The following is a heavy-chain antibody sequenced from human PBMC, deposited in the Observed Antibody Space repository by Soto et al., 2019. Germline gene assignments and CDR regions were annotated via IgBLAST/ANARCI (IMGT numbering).Heavy chain of an antibody. CDR3: ARAPQDGSGYRHFDY. J-gene: IGHJ4*02. CDR2: IYSGGST. Sequence: EVQLVEFGGGLVQPGGSLRLSCAASGFTVSSTYMSWVRQAPGKGLEWVSVIYSGGSTYYADSVKGRFTISRDNSKNTLYHQMNSLRDEDTAVYYCARAPQDGSGYRHFDYWGQGTLVTVSS. CDR1: GFTVSSTY. D-gene: IGHD3-22*01. V-gene: IGHV3-66*01.